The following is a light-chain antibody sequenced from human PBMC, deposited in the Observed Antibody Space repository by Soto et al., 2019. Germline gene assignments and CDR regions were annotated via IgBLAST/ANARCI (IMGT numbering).Light chain of an antibody. J-gene: IGKJ1*01. V-gene: IGKV3-20*01. Sequence: EIVLTQSPGTLSLSPGERATLSCRASQSLSSHLAWYQQKPGQAPRLLIYGASTRATGIPDRFSSSGSGTDFTLTISRLEPEDFAVYYCQQYVSSPPWTFGQGTKVEIK. CDR2: GAS. CDR1: QSLSSH. CDR3: QQYVSSPPWT.